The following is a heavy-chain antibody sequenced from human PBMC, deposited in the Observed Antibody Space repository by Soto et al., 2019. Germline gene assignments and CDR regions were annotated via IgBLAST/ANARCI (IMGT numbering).Heavy chain of an antibody. V-gene: IGHV3-23*01. CDR1: GFTFSSHA. D-gene: IGHD1-1*01. CDR3: AKLIPDNSPL. CDR2: ISVSGGST. J-gene: IGHJ4*02. Sequence: GGSLRLSCAASGFTFSSHALSWVRQAPGKGLEWVSAISVSGGSTYYADSGGGRFTVSRDNSKSTLYLQMNSLRAEDTAIYYCAKLIPDNSPLWGQGTLVTVSS.